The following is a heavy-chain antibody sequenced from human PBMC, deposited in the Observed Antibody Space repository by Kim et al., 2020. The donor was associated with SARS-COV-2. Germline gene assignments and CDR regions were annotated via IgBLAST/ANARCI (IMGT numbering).Heavy chain of an antibody. CDR3: ARGNYYGSVSLSDYYNGMDV. Sequence: GGSLRLSCAASGLSFDDYAMNWVRQPPGKGLEWVAVISYDGRNKDYADSVKGRFTISRDNSKRTLYLQMNSLGVEDTAVYYCARGNYYGSVSLSDYYNGMDVWGQGTTVTVSS. CDR2: ISYDGRNK. D-gene: IGHD3-10*01. J-gene: IGHJ6*02. CDR1: GLSFDDYA. V-gene: IGHV3-30-3*01.